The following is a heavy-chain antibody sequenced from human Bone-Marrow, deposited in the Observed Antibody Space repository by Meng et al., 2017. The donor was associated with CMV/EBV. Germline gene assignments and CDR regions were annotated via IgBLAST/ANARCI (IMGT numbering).Heavy chain of an antibody. V-gene: IGHV1-2*02. J-gene: IGHJ4*02. CDR2: INPNSGGT. CDR1: RYTFTGYS. Sequence: ASRYTFTGYSMHWVRQAPGQGLEWMGWINPNSGGTNYAQKFQGRVTMTRDTSISTAYMELSRLRSDDTAVYYCARGGGNSPGPDYWGQGTLVTVSS. D-gene: IGHD4-23*01. CDR3: ARGGGNSPGPDY.